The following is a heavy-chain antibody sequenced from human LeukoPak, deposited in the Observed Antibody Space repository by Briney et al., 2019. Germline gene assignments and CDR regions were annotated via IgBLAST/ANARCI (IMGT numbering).Heavy chain of an antibody. CDR3: AREGQDYGSVFDY. D-gene: IGHD3-10*01. Sequence: SQTLSLTCAVSGGSISSGGYSWSWIRQPPGKGQEWIGYIYHSGSTYYNPSLKSRVTISVDRSKNQFSLKLSSVTAADTAVYYCAREGQDYGSVFDYWGQGTLVTVSS. CDR2: IYHSGST. V-gene: IGHV4-30-2*01. J-gene: IGHJ4*02. CDR1: GGSISSGGYS.